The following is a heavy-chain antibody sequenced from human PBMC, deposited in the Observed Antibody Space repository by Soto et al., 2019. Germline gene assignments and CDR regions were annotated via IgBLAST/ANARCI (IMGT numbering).Heavy chain of an antibody. J-gene: IGHJ4*02. V-gene: IGHV1-69*01. CDR1: GGTFNSYG. CDR2: IIPALGRP. D-gene: IGHD2-21*02. CDR3: ARGATPYCGGDCYCDF. Sequence: QVQLVQSGAEVKKPGSSVKVSCKASGGTFNSYGFNWVRQAPGHGLEWLGGIIPALGRPNYAQNFQGRVTITADDSTSTAYMELSSLTYDDPAIYYCARGATPYCGGDCYCDFWGQGSLVTVSS.